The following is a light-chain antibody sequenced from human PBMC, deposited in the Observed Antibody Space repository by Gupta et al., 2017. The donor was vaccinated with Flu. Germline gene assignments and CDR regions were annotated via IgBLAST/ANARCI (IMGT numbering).Light chain of an antibody. J-gene: IGKJ3*01. CDR1: QSVSNNY. CDR2: GAY. V-gene: IGKV3-20*01. Sequence: ATLSCSASQSVSNNYLAWYQQKPGQAPRLLIYGAYHRAAGIPDRFSGSGSGTDFILTISRLEPEDFAVYYCQQYVTSPPGVTFGPGTKVDVK. CDR3: QQYVTSPPGVT.